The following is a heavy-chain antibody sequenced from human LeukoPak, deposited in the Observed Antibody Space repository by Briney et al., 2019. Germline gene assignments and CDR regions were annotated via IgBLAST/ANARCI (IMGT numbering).Heavy chain of an antibody. Sequence: SVKVSCKASGGTFSSYAIIWVRQAPGQGLKWMGRIIPILGIANYAQKFQGRVTITADKSTSTAYMELSSLRSEDTAVYYCAGDGGYSSSWYNYWGQGTLVTVSS. CDR1: GGTFSSYA. V-gene: IGHV1-69*04. J-gene: IGHJ4*02. D-gene: IGHD6-13*01. CDR2: IIPILGIA. CDR3: AGDGGYSSSWYNY.